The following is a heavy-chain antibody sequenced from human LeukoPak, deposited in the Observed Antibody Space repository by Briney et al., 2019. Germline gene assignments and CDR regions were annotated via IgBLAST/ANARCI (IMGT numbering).Heavy chain of an antibody. D-gene: IGHD4-17*01. CDR2: IIPIFGTA. Sequence: VASVKVSCKASGGTFSSYAISWVRQAPGHGLEWMGGIIPIFGTANYAQKFQGRVTITADESTSTAYMELSSLRSEDTAVYYCAREIGDYGDYLDYWGRGTLVTVSS. CDR3: AREIGDYGDYLDY. J-gene: IGHJ4*02. V-gene: IGHV1-69*01. CDR1: GGTFSSYA.